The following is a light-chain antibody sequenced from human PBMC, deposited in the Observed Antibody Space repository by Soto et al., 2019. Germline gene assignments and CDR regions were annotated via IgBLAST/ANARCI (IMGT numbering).Light chain of an antibody. V-gene: IGKV1-12*01. J-gene: IGKJ5*01. CDR2: AAS. Sequence: DIQMTQSPSSVSASVGDRVTITCRASQDISTWLAWYQQKPGRAPKLLIYAASNLQTGVPSRFSGSGSGTDFTLTISGLQPEDFATNYCQQTDSLPLITLGQGTRLEIK. CDR1: QDISTW. CDR3: QQTDSLPLIT.